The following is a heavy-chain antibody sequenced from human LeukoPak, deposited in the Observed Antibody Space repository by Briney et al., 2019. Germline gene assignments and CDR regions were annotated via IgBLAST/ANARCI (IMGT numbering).Heavy chain of an antibody. Sequence: SETLSLTCTVSGGSISSSSYYWGWIRQPPGKGLEWIGSIYYSGSTYYNPSLKSRVTISVDTSKNQFSLKLSSVTAADTAVYYCARRLAIDFWSAYPSDYWGQGTLVTVSS. J-gene: IGHJ4*02. V-gene: IGHV4-39*01. CDR1: GGSISSSSYY. CDR3: ARRLAIDFWSAYPSDY. D-gene: IGHD3-3*01. CDR2: IYYSGST.